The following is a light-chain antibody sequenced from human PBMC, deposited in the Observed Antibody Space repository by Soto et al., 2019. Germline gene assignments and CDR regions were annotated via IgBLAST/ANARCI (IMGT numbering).Light chain of an antibody. CDR2: SAS. Sequence: DIQMTQSPSSLPASVGDRVTITCRANQSISRYLNWYQQNPGKAPKLLIYSASSLQSGVPSRFSGSGSGTDFTLTISSLQPEDFATFYCQHTYSSLLTFGQGTKVEIK. CDR1: QSISRY. J-gene: IGKJ1*01. V-gene: IGKV1-39*01. CDR3: QHTYSSLLT.